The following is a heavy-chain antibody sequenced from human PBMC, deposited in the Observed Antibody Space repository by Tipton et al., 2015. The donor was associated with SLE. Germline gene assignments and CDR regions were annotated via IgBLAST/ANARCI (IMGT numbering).Heavy chain of an antibody. CDR2: ISAYNGNT. Sequence: QLVQSGAEVKKPGASVKVYCKASGYTFTSYGISWVRQAPGQGLEWKGWISAYNGNTNYAQKHQGRVTMTTDTTTSTAYMELRSLRSDASAVYYCARVGLPLAAHFVDWAQGTLVTVSS. CDR3: ARVGLPLAAHFVD. CDR1: GYTFTSYG. J-gene: IGHJ4*02. V-gene: IGHV1-18*01. D-gene: IGHD5-12*01.